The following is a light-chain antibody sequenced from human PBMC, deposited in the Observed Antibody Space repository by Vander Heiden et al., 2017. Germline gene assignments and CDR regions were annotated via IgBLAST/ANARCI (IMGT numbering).Light chain of an antibody. CDR1: QSVSRY. V-gene: IGKV3D-11*02. CDR2: DAS. J-gene: IGKJ2*01. CDR3: QQGGT. Sequence: DIVSPQSPSTLALSPGARATLSCRASQSVSRYLAWYKQKHGQAPRLLIYDASNRATGTPARLSGSGPGTDITLTISSLEPEDFAVYYCQQGGTFGQGTKLEIK.